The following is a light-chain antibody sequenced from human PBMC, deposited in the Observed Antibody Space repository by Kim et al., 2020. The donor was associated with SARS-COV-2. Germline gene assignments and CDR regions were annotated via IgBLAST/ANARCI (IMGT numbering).Light chain of an antibody. CDR1: SSNIGSNY. J-gene: IGLJ2*01. CDR3: AAWDDSLSGHVV. V-gene: IGLV1-47*01. Sequence: QSVLTQPPSASGTPGQRVTISCSGSSSNIGSNYVYWYQQLPGTAPKLLIYRNNQRPSGVPDRFSGSKSGTSASLAISELRSEDEADYYCAAWDDSLSGHVVFGRGTKLTV. CDR2: RNN.